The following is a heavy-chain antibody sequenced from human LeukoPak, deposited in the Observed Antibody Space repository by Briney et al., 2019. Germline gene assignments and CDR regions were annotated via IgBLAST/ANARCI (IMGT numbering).Heavy chain of an antibody. V-gene: IGHV6-1*01. D-gene: IGHD5-24*01. CDR3: ARSRDGYNFNALAFDI. CDR1: GDSVSSNSAA. Sequence: SQTLSLTCAISGDSVSSNSAAWNWIRQAPSRGLEWLGRTYYRSKWYNDYEGSVKSRITINPDTSKNQFSLQLNSVTPEDTAVYYCARSRDGYNFNALAFDIWGQGTMVTVSS. CDR2: TYYRSKWYN. J-gene: IGHJ3*02.